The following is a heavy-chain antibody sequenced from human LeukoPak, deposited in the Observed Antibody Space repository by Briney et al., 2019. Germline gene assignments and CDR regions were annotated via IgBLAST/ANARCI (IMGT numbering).Heavy chain of an antibody. J-gene: IGHJ4*02. CDR3: ARLVCGGGSCPAEFDY. Sequence: KASETLSLTCIVSGGSISSGGHYWGWIRQPPGKGLEWIGSIHYSGSTYYNPSLNSRVTMFIDMSKNHFSLKMSSVTATDTAVYYCARLVCGGGSCPAEFDYWGQGTLVTVSS. D-gene: IGHD2-15*01. CDR1: GGSISSGGHY. CDR2: IHYSGST. V-gene: IGHV4-39*02.